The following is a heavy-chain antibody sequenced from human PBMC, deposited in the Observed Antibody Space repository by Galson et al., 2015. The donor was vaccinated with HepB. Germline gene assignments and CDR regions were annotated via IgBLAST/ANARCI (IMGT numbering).Heavy chain of an antibody. Sequence: SLRLSCAASGFTFSSYAMSWVRQAPGKGLEWVSAISGSGGSTYYADSVKGRFTISRDNSKNTLYLQMNSLRAEDTAVYYCAKGKFPGRVDTAMVFDYWGQGTLVTVSS. D-gene: IGHD5-18*01. CDR1: GFTFSSYA. J-gene: IGHJ4*02. V-gene: IGHV3-23*01. CDR2: ISGSGGST. CDR3: AKGKFPGRVDTAMVFDY.